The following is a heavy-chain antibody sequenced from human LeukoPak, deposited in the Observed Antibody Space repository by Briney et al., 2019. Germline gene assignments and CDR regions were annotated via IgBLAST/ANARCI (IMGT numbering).Heavy chain of an antibody. CDR1: GFTVSSNY. V-gene: IGHV3-11*04. J-gene: IGHJ1*01. CDR3: ARDTDYGGNSLAEYFQH. CDR2: ISSSGSTI. Sequence: GGSLRLSCAASGFTVSSNYMSWIRQAPGKGLEWVSYISSSGSTIYYADSVKGRFTISRDNAKNSLYLQMNSLRAEDTAVYYCARDTDYGGNSLAEYFQHWGQGTLVTVSS. D-gene: IGHD4-23*01.